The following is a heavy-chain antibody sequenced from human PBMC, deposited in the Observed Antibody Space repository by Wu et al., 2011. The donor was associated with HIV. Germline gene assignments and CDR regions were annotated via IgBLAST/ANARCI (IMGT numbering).Heavy chain of an antibody. CDR1: GYTFTSYY. V-gene: IGHV1-2*02. CDR3: ARVQGPHDVFDI. J-gene: IGHJ3*02. CDR2: IYPNSGGT. Sequence: QVQLVQSGAEVKKPGASVNVSCKASGYTFTSYYIHWVRQAPGQGLEWVGWIYPNSGGTKYAQNFQGRVTMTRDTSISTAYMELSRLRSDDTAVYYCARVQGPHDVFDIWGQGTMVTVSS.